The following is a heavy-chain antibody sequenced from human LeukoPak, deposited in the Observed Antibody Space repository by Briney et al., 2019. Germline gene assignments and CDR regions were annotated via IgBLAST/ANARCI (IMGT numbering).Heavy chain of an antibody. CDR3: ARTYYYDSSGYNY. V-gene: IGHV1-2*02. Sequence: ASVKVSCKASGYTFTGYYMHWVRQAPGQGLEWMGWINPNSGGTNYAQKLQGRVTMTRDTSISTAYMELSRLRSDDTAVYYCARTYYYDSSGYNYWGQGTLVTVSS. D-gene: IGHD3-22*01. CDR1: GYTFTGYY. CDR2: INPNSGGT. J-gene: IGHJ4*02.